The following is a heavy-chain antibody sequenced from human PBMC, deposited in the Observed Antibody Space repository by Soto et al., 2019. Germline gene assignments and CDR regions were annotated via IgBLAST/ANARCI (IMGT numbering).Heavy chain of an antibody. CDR2: MNPNSGNT. CDR1: GYTFTSYD. CDR3: ARQSAFDGVVAADDAFDI. Sequence: ASVKVSCKASGYTFTSYDINWVRQATGQGLEWMGWMNPNSGNTGYAQKFQGRVTMTRNTSISTAYMELSSLRSEDTAVYYCARQSAFDGVVAADDAFDIWGQGTMVTVSS. J-gene: IGHJ3*02. V-gene: IGHV1-8*01. D-gene: IGHD2-15*01.